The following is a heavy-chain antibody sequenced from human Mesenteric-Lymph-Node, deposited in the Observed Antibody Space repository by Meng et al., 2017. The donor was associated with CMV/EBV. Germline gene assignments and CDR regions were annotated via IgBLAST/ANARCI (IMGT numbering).Heavy chain of an antibody. CDR3: ARGVATIPDY. CDR1: GYPFTGYY. D-gene: IGHD5-12*01. Sequence: VSCQASGYPFTGYYMHGVRQAPGQGLEWMGRINPNSGGTDYAQRFQGRVTMTRDTSISTAYMELSSLRSDDTAVYYCARGVATIPDYWGQGTLVTVSS. CDR2: INPNSGGT. J-gene: IGHJ4*02. V-gene: IGHV1-2*06.